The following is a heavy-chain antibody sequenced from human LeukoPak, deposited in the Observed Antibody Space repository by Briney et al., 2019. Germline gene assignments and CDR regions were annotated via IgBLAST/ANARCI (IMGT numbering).Heavy chain of an antibody. D-gene: IGHD3-22*01. CDR3: ASSNEFYYDTSTYVDY. CDR1: GFPFRRYA. V-gene: IGHV3-30-3*01. CDR2: RSHDGGIE. J-gene: IGHJ4*02. Sequence: SGTSLRLSCAASGFPFRRYAVHWLRQAPGKGLEWVALRSHDGGIEDYADSVKGRFTISRDNSRNTLYLQMNSLKPEDTAVYYCASSNEFYYDTSTYVDYWGQGTLVTVSS.